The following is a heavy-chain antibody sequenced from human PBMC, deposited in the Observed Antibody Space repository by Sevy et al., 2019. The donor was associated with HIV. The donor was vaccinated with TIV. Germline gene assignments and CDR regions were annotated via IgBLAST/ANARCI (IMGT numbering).Heavy chain of an antibody. J-gene: IGHJ4*02. D-gene: IGHD5-12*01. Sequence: SETLSLTCTVSGGSISSSDYSWGWIRQPPGKGLEWIGCIYNSEQTYYNPSLKSRITIFVDTSQNHFSLRLTSVTAADAGVYYCVQVAAARALFVSWGQGTLVTVSS. CDR3: VQVAAARALFVS. CDR2: IYNSEQT. V-gene: IGHV4-39*02. CDR1: GGSISSSDYS.